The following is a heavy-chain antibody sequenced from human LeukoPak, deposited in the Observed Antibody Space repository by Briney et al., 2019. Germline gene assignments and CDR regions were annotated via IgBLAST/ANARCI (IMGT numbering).Heavy chain of an antibody. CDR3: ARGPYYSNALGHFDY. Sequence: SETLSLTCTVSGGSISSNYRSWIRQPAGKGLEWIGRIYSSGSTNYNPSLKSRVSMSADTSKNQFSLNLSSVTAADTAVYYCARGPYYSNALGHFDYWGQGTLVTVSS. CDR1: GGSISSNY. CDR2: IYSSGST. J-gene: IGHJ4*02. D-gene: IGHD4-11*01. V-gene: IGHV4-4*07.